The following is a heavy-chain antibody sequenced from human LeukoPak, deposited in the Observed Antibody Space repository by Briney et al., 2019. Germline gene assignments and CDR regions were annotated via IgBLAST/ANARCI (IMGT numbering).Heavy chain of an antibody. J-gene: IGHJ4*02. V-gene: IGHV3-9*01. D-gene: IGHD1-26*01. CDR2: ISWNSGSI. CDR3: AKQWELGFDY. Sequence: LSLTCTVSGYSISSDYYWGWIRQPPGKGLEWASGISWNSGSIGYADSVKGRFTISRDNAKNSLYLQMNSLRAEDTALYYCAKQWELGFDYWGQGTLVTVSS. CDR1: GYSISSDYY.